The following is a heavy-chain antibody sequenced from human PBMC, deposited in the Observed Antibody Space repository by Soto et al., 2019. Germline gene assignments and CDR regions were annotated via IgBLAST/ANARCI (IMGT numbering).Heavy chain of an antibody. Sequence: GGSLRLSCAASGFTFSSYSMNWVRQAPGKGLEWVSYISSSSSTIYYADSVKGRFTISRDNAKNSLYLQMNSLRAEDTAVYYCARGEPQIVVVAATEDFQHWGQGTLVTVSS. D-gene: IGHD2-15*01. J-gene: IGHJ1*01. CDR2: ISSSSSTI. CDR1: GFTFSSYS. CDR3: ARGEPQIVVVAATEDFQH. V-gene: IGHV3-48*01.